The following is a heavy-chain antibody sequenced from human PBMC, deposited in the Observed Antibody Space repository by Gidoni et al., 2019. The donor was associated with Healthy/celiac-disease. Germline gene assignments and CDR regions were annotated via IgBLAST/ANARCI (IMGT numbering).Heavy chain of an antibody. CDR2: IYYSGST. CDR3: ARGNTDYGDAPPYYYYYGMDV. Sequence: QVQLQESGPGLVKPSQTLSLTCTVSGGSISSGGSYWSWIRQHPGKGLEWIGYIYYSGSTYYNPSLKSRVTISVDTSKNQFSLKLSSVTAADTAVYYCARGNTDYGDAPPYYYYYGMDVWGQGTTVTVSS. J-gene: IGHJ6*02. V-gene: IGHV4-31*03. CDR1: GGSISSGGSY. D-gene: IGHD4-17*01.